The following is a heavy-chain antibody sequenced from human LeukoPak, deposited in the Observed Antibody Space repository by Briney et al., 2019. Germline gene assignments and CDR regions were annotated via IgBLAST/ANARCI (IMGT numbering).Heavy chain of an antibody. CDR3: ERSRLASDSSGYYDY. J-gene: IGHJ4*02. CDR1: GFTFSSYG. Sequence: PGRSLRLSCAASGFTFSSYGMHWVRQAPGKGLEWVAVIWYDGSNKYYADSVKGRFTISRDNSKNTLYLQMNSLRAEDTAVYYCERSRLASDSSGYYDYWGQGTLVTVSS. CDR2: IWYDGSNK. V-gene: IGHV3-33*01. D-gene: IGHD3-22*01.